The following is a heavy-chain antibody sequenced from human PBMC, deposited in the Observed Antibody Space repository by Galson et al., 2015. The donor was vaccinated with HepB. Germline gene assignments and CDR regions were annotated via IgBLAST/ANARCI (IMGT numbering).Heavy chain of an antibody. Sequence: PALVKPTQTLTLTCTVSGFSLSNARMGVSWIRQPPGKALEWLAHIFSNDEKSYSTSLKSRLTISKDTSKSQVVLTMTNMDPVDTATYYCARGSSSWYVDYYYYYGMDVWGQGTTVTVSS. CDR2: IFSNDEK. D-gene: IGHD6-13*01. CDR3: ARGSSSWYVDYYYYYGMDV. V-gene: IGHV2-26*01. J-gene: IGHJ6*02. CDR1: GFSLSNARMG.